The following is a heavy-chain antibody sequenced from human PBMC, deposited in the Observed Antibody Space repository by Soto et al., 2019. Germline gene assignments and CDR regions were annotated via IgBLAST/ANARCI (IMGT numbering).Heavy chain of an antibody. CDR3: ASDHIAAAKVYYFDY. D-gene: IGHD6-13*01. V-gene: IGHV3-30-3*01. CDR2: ISYDGSNK. J-gene: IGHJ4*02. Sequence: QVQLVESGGGVVQPGRSLRLSCAASGFTFSSYAMHWVRQAPGKGLEWVAVISYDGSNKYYADSVKGRFTISRDNYKNTLYLQMNSMRAEDTAVYYCASDHIAAAKVYYFDYWGQGTVVTVSS. CDR1: GFTFSSYA.